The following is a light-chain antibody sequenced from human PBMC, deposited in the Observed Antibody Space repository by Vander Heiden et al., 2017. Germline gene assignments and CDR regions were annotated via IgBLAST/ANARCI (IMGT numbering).Light chain of an antibody. CDR3: QSYDINRRTLL. V-gene: IGLV1-40*01. CDR2: GNY. Sequence: QSVLTQPPSLSGAPAQTVSISCPVHSSNIGAVHVGPWYPQVSGTAPNLLVYGNYNRASGVPDRFSVSRSGTSASLAIAGLQADDEAHYFCQSYDINRRTLLFGGGTKVTVL. J-gene: IGLJ2*01. CDR1: SSNIGAVHV.